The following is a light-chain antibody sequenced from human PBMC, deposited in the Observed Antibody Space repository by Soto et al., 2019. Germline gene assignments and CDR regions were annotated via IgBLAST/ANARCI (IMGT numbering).Light chain of an antibody. Sequence: QSALTQPASVSGSPGQSITISCTGTSSDVGGYNDVSWYQQQSGKAPKLMIHEVSNRPSGDSTRFSGSKSGNTASLTVSGLQAEDEADYYCSSYTSSRAYVFGIGTKVTVL. CDR1: SSDVGGYND. CDR2: EVS. CDR3: SSYTSSRAYV. V-gene: IGLV2-14*01. J-gene: IGLJ1*01.